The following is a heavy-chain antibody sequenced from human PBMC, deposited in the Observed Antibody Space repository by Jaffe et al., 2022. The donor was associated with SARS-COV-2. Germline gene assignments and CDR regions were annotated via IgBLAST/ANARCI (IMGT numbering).Heavy chain of an antibody. V-gene: IGHV3-66*02. CDR2: IYSGGST. Sequence: EVQLVESGGGLVQPGGSLRLSCAASGFTVSSNYMSWVRQAPGKGLEWVSVIYSGGSTYYADSVKGRFTISRDNSKNTLYLQMNSLRAEDTAVYYCARGGSYRTPSHFDYWGQGTLVTVSS. CDR1: GFTVSSNY. J-gene: IGHJ4*02. D-gene: IGHD1-26*01. CDR3: ARGGSYRTPSHFDY.